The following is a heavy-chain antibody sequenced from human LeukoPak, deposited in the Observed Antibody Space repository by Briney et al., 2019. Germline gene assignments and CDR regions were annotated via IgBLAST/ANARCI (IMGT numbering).Heavy chain of an antibody. V-gene: IGHV4-39*07. CDR3: ARGLRGYDFGELDV. CDR1: GGSISSSSYY. CDR2: IYYSGST. J-gene: IGHJ6*04. D-gene: IGHD5-12*01. Sequence: SETLSLTCTVSGGSISSSSYYWGWIRQPPGKGLEWIGSIYYSGSTYYNPSLKSRVTISVDTSKNQFSLKLMSVTAADTAVYYCARGLRGYDFGELDVWDKGTTVTVTS.